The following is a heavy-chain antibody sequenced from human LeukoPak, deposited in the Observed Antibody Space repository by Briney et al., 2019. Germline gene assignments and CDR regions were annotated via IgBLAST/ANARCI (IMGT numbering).Heavy chain of an antibody. D-gene: IGHD6-19*01. CDR1: GFTLSTYW. V-gene: IGHV3-7*03. J-gene: IGHJ3*01. CDR2: IKQDGSEK. Sequence: PGGSLRLSCVASGFTLSTYWMSWVRQAPGKGLEWVASIKQDGSEKYYVDSVKGRFDISRDNAKNSLYLQMNSLGVEDTAVYYCARVDGIAVAPDDVLEVWGQGTMVTVSS. CDR3: ARVDGIAVAPDDVLEV.